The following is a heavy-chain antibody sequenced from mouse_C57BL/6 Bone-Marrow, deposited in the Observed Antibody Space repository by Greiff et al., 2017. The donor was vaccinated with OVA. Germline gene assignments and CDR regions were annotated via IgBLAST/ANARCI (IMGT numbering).Heavy chain of an antibody. Sequence: VQLQQSGAELARPGASVKLSCKASGYTFTSYGISWVKQRTGQGLEWIGEIYPRSGNTYYNEKFKGKATLTADKSSSTAYMELRSLTAEDSGVCFCARVGLRRGYWGQGTTLTVSA. CDR1: GYTFTSYG. CDR3: ARVGLRRGY. CDR2: IYPRSGNT. V-gene: IGHV1-81*01. J-gene: IGHJ2*01. D-gene: IGHD2-4*01.